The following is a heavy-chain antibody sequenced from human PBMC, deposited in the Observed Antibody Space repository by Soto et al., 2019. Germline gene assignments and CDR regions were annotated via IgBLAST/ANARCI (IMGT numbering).Heavy chain of an antibody. V-gene: IGHV3-23*01. CDR2: ISGSGGST. J-gene: IGHJ6*03. CDR3: AKDRVYCSSTSCSDLYYYYMDG. Sequence: EVQLLESGGGLVQPGGSLRLSCAASGFTFSSYAMSWVRQAPGKGLEWVSAISGSGGSTYYADSVKGRFTISRDNSKNKLYLQMNSLRGEDTAVYYCAKDRVYCSSTSCSDLYYYYMDGWGKGTTVTVSS. D-gene: IGHD2-2*01. CDR1: GFTFSSYA.